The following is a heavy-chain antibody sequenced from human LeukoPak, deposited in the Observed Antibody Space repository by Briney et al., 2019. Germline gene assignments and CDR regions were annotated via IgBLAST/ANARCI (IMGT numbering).Heavy chain of an antibody. CDR3: ARRNYDYVWGSYHLNTFDY. D-gene: IGHD3-16*02. CDR1: GFTFSSYG. J-gene: IGHJ4*02. V-gene: IGHV3-7*01. CDR2: IKQDGSEK. Sequence: GGSLRLSCAASGFTFSSYGMHWVRQAPGKGLEWVANIKQDGSEKYYVDSVKGRFTISRDNAKNSLYLQMNSLRAEDTAVYYCARRNYDYVWGSYHLNTFDYWGQGTLVTVSS.